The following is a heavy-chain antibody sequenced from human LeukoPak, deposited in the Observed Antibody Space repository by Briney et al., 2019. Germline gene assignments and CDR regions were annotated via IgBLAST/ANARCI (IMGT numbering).Heavy chain of an antibody. V-gene: IGHV1-2*02. Sequence: GASVKVSCKASGFTVTGYYMHWVRQAPGQGLEWMGWINPNSGATNYAKKFQARVTMTRDTSISTVYMELSRLRSDDTAVYYCTRGGPEGSGYSYGSHDYWGQGTLVTVSS. CDR1: GFTVTGYY. D-gene: IGHD5-18*01. J-gene: IGHJ4*02. CDR3: TRGGPEGSGYSYGSHDY. CDR2: INPNSGAT.